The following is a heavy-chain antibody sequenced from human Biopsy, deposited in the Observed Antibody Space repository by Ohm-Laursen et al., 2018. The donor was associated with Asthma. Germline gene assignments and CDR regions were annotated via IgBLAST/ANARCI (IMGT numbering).Heavy chain of an antibody. CDR2: ISAYNGNT. D-gene: IGHD1-7*01. CDR1: GYTFTSYG. CDR3: ARDPHNSYLASLRTKFNYYYYGMDV. V-gene: IGHV1-18*04. J-gene: IGHJ6*02. Sequence: ASVKASCKTSGYTFTSYGISWVRQAPGQGLEWMGWISAYNGNTNYAQKFQGRVTITADESTSTAYMELSSLRSEDTAVYYCARDPHNSYLASLRTKFNYYYYGMDVWGQGTTVTVSS.